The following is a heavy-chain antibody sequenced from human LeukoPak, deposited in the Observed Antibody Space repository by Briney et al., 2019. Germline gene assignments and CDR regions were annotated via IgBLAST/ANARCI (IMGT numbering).Heavy chain of an antibody. V-gene: IGHV3-30-3*01. J-gene: IGHJ4*02. Sequence: GGSLRLSCAASGFTFSSYAMHWVRQAPGKGLEWVAVISYDGSNKYHADSVKGRFTISRDNSKNTLYLQMNSLRAEDTAVYYCAIIAVPDYWGQGTLVTVSS. CDR2: ISYDGSNK. D-gene: IGHD6-19*01. CDR3: AIIAVPDY. CDR1: GFTFSSYA.